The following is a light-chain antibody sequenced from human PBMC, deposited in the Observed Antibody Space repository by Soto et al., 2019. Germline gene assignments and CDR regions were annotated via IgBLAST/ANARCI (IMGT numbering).Light chain of an antibody. Sequence: QSVLTQSPSVSGAPGQRVTISCTGSSSNIGAGYAVHWYQQLPGTGPRLLMYGTYRPSGVPDRFSGSKSGTSASLAISGVQPEDEADYYCQSFDNNLSAWVFGGGTQLTVL. CDR3: QSFDNNLSAWV. V-gene: IGLV1-40*01. CDR2: GT. J-gene: IGLJ3*02. CDR1: SSNIGAGYA.